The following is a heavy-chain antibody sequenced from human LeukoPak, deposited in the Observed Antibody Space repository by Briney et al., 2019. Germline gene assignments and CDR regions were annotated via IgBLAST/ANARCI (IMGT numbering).Heavy chain of an antibody. CDR1: GYTFTSYY. J-gene: IGHJ5*02. CDR2: INPSGGST. CDR3: ATVVVTGHNWFDP. Sequence: ASVKVSFKASGYTFTSYYMHWVRQAPGQGLEWMGIINPSGGSTSYAQKFQGRVTMTRDTSTSTVYMELSSLRSEDTAVYYCATVVVTGHNWFDPWGQGTLVTVSS. V-gene: IGHV1-46*01. D-gene: IGHD2-21*02.